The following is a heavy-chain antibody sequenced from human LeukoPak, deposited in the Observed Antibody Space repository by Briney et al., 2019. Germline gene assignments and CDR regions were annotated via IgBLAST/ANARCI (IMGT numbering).Heavy chain of an antibody. CDR2: IKQDGSDK. J-gene: IGHJ6*03. D-gene: IGHD3-16*01. CDR3: ARSRLGYMDV. V-gene: IGHV3-7*01. CDR1: GFTFSTYW. Sequence: GGSLRLSCAASGFTFSTYWMSWVRQAPGKGLEWVANIKQDGSDKYYVESVKGRFNFSRDNAKNSLYLQMNSLRGEDTAVYYCARSRLGYMDVWGKGTTVTVSS.